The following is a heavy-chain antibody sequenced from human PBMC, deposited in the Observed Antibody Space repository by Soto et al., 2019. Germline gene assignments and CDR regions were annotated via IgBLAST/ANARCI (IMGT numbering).Heavy chain of an antibody. CDR2: IHPSGGGS. J-gene: IGHJ4*02. CDR1: GYPFNTYY. CDR3: ARGGHIAVVTDSFDS. Sequence: ASVKVSCKSSGYPFNTYYLHWVRQAPGQGLEWMGMIHPSGGGSTYAQKFLGRVTMTMDSSTSTVFMELTSLRSADTAVYYYARGGHIAVVTDSFDSWGQGTLVTVSS. V-gene: IGHV1-46*02. D-gene: IGHD2-21*02.